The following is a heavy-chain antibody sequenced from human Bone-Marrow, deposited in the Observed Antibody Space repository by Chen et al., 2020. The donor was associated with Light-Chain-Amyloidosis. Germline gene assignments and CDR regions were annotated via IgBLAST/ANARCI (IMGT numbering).Heavy chain of an antibody. CDR2: ISYDGSNN. V-gene: IGHV3-30-3*01. J-gene: IGHJ4*02. CDR3: ARGAGDIVGADWLDY. Sequence: QVQLVEYGGGVVQPGRSLSRSCAASGSTFSSYPMHWVRQAPGKGLEWVAVISYDGSNNFYADSVKGRFTISRDNSKNTLFLQMNSLRAEDMAVYYCARGAGDIVGADWLDYWGQGTLVTVSS. D-gene: IGHD1-26*01. CDR1: GSTFSSYP.